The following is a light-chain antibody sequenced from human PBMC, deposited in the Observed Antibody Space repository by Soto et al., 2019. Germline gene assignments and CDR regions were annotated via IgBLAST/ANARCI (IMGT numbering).Light chain of an antibody. J-gene: IGKJ1*01. CDR3: QQYASYKS. Sequence: IPMTQSPSTLSASVGDRVTITCRAGQSIGRQLAWYQQKPGKAPKVLIFDASSLDSGVPSRFSGSGSGTDFTLTISSLQPDDFATYYCQQYASYKSFGQGTKVEIK. V-gene: IGKV1-5*01. CDR2: DAS. CDR1: QSIGRQ.